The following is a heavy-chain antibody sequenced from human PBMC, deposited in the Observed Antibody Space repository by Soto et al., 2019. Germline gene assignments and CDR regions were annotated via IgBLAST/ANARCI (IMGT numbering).Heavy chain of an antibody. V-gene: IGHV3-30-3*01. CDR3: DHSSGWANYFDY. J-gene: IGHJ4*02. D-gene: IGHD6-19*01. Sequence: QVQLVESGGGVVQPGRSLRLSCAASGFTFSSYAMHWVRQAPGKGLEWVAVISYDGSNKYYADSVKGRFTISRDNSKNTLYLQMNSLRAEDTAVYYCDHSSGWANYFDYWGEGTLVTVSS. CDR2: ISYDGSNK. CDR1: GFTFSSYA.